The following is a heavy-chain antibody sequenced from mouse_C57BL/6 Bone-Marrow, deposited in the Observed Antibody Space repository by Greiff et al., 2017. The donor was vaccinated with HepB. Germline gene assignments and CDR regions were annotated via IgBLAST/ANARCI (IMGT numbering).Heavy chain of an antibody. D-gene: IGHD3-2*02. Sequence: VQLQESDAELVKPGASVKISCKASGYTFTDHTIHWVKQRPEQGLEWIGYIYPSDGSTKYNEKFKGKATLTADKSSSTAYMQLNSLTSEDSAVYFCARGDSAGHDAFAYWGQGTLVTVSA. V-gene: IGHV1-78*01. CDR1: GYTFTDHT. J-gene: IGHJ3*01. CDR2: IYPSDGST. CDR3: ARGDSAGHDAFAY.